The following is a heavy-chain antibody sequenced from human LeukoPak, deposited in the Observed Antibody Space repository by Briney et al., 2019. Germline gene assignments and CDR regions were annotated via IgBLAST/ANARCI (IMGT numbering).Heavy chain of an antibody. CDR1: GFTFSSYS. D-gene: IGHD7-27*01. V-gene: IGHV3-48*04. J-gene: IGHJ4*02. CDR3: ASGGKQTNWGNY. Sequence: PGGSLRLSCAASGFTFSSYSMNWVRQVPGKGLEWVSYISSSGNTIYYADSVKGRFTISRDNAKNSLYLQMNSLRAEDTALYYCASGGKQTNWGNYWGQGTLVTVSS. CDR2: ISSSGNTI.